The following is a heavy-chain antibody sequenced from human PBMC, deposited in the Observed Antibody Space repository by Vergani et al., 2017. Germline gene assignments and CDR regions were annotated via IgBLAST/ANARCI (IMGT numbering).Heavy chain of an antibody. V-gene: IGHV1-24*01. J-gene: IGHJ3*02. CDR1: GYTLTELS. D-gene: IGHD3-22*01. CDR3: ARSVPYDSSGYYYQSDAFDI. Sequence: QVQLVQSGSEVKKPGASVKVSCKVSGYTLTELSMHWVRPAHGKGLEWMGGFDPEDGETIYAQKFQGRVTMTEDTSTDTAYMELSSLRSDDTAVYYCARSVPYDSSGYYYQSDAFDIWGQGTMVTVSS. CDR2: FDPEDGET.